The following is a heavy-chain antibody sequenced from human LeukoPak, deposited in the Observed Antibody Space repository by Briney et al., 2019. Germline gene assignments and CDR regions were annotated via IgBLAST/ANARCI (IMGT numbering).Heavy chain of an antibody. D-gene: IGHD1-26*01. CDR1: GFTFSSYW. V-gene: IGHV3-74*01. J-gene: IGHJ4*02. CDR3: ARDTSKWYTGRHKLAGAIDY. CDR2: INSDGSST. Sequence: GGSLRLSCAASGFTFSSYWMHWVRQAPGKGLVWVSRINSDGSSTRYADSVKGRFSISRDNAKNTLYLQMNSLRAEDTAVYYCARDTSKWYTGRHKLAGAIDYWGQGTLVTVSS.